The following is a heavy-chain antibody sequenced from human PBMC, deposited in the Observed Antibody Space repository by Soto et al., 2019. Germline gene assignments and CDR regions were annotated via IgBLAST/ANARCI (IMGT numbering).Heavy chain of an antibody. V-gene: IGHV1-69*08. CDR3: TRDWEITVSTWSFGGF. Sequence: QVQLVQSGAEVKKPGSSVKVSCKASGGTFSPYTINWVRQAPGQGLEWMGRIIPFHGVTKYAQKFQARVKITADKSTSTAYMELSGLRFEDTAMYYCTRDWEITVSTWSFGGFWGRGTMVTVSS. CDR1: GGTFSPYT. D-gene: IGHD3-10*01. CDR2: IIPFHGVT. J-gene: IGHJ4*02.